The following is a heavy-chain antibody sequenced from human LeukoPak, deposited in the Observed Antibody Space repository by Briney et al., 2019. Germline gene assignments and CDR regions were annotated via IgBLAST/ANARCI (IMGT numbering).Heavy chain of an antibody. CDR2: ISYDGSNK. J-gene: IGHJ4*02. D-gene: IGHD1-26*01. Sequence: GGSLRLSCAASGFTFSSYAMHWVRQAPGKGLEWVAVISYDGSNKYYADSVKGRFTISRDNSKNTLYLQMNSLRAEDTAVYYCAKNWHGGSYDWGQGTLVTVSS. V-gene: IGHV3-30*18. CDR1: GFTFSSYA. CDR3: AKNWHGGSYD.